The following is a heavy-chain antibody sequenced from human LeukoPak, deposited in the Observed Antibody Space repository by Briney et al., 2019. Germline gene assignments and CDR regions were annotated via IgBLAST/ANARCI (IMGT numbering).Heavy chain of an antibody. J-gene: IGHJ4*02. CDR2: ISGSGGST. D-gene: IGHD6-19*01. V-gene: IGHV3-23*01. CDR3: AKEGHRIAVGGKRGYYFDY. CDR1: GFTFSSYA. Sequence: PGGSLRLSCAASGFTFSSYAMSWVRQAPGKGLEWVSAISGSGGSTYYADSVKGRFTISRDNSKNTLYLQMNSLRAEDTAVYYCAKEGHRIAVGGKRGYYFDYWGQGTLVTVSS.